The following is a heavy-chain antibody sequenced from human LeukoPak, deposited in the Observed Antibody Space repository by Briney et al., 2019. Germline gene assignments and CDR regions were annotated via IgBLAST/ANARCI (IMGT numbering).Heavy chain of an antibody. J-gene: IGHJ4*02. V-gene: IGHV3-43*01. Sequence: GGSLRLSCAASGFTFDDYTMHWVRQAPGKGLEWVSLISWDGGSTYYADSVKGRFTISRDNAKNSLYLQMNSLRVEDTAVYYCARDKSSFYSESGSKFDYWGQGTLVTVSS. CDR3: ARDKSSFYSESGSKFDY. D-gene: IGHD3-10*01. CDR1: GFTFDDYT. CDR2: ISWDGGST.